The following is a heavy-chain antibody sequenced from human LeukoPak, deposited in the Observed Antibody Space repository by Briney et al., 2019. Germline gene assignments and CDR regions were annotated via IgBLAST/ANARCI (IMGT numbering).Heavy chain of an antibody. CDR1: KFTFSSYT. D-gene: IGHD5-18*01. J-gene: IGHJ4*02. Sequence: GGSLRLSCAASKFTFSSYTMHWVRQAPGKGLDWVAVISYDGRNKCYGDSVKGRFTISRDNSKNTLYLQMNSLRPEHTAIYYCARESRDTAMATDYWGQGTLVTVSS. V-gene: IGHV3-30*04. CDR2: ISYDGRNK. CDR3: ARESRDTAMATDY.